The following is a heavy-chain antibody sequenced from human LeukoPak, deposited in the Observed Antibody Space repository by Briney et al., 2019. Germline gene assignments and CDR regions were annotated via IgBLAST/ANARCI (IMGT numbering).Heavy chain of an antibody. CDR3: ARTAARYYMDV. CDR2: FHYSGST. D-gene: IGHD6-6*01. Sequence: SETLSLTCTVSGGSISRYYWSWIRQPPGKGLEWIGYFHYSGSTNYNPSLKSRVTISVDTSKNQFSLKLSSVTAADTAVYYCARTAARYYMDVWGKGTTVTVSS. V-gene: IGHV4-59*01. CDR1: GGSISRYY. J-gene: IGHJ6*03.